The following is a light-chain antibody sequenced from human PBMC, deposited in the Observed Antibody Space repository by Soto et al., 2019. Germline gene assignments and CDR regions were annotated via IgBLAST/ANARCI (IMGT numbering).Light chain of an antibody. CDR2: WAS. CDR1: HNRXYSSDNKNY. Sequence: DIVLTQSPYSLALSXGXXXXVXXXSIHNRXYSSDNKNYLSWYQQRPGQPPKLLFYWASTRESGVPDRFSGTGSGTHSTLAFARLKAADAPFHSCKHSYRLLPPCGGGTKVDIK. CDR3: KHSYRLLPP. J-gene: IGKJ4*02. V-gene: IGKV4-1*01.